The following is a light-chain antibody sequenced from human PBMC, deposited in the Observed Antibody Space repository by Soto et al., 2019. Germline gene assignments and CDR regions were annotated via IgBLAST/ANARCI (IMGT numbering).Light chain of an antibody. J-gene: IGLJ2*01. Sequence: QSVLTQPPSASGTPGQRVTISCSGSSSNIGSNYVYWYQQLPGTAPKLLIYRNNQRPSGVPDRFSGSKSGTYASLAISGLRSEDEADYYCAAWDDSLSGVVFGGGTKLTVL. CDR3: AAWDDSLSGVV. CDR1: SSNIGSNY. V-gene: IGLV1-47*01. CDR2: RNN.